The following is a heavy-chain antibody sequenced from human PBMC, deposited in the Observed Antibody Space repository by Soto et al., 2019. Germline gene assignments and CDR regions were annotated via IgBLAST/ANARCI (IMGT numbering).Heavy chain of an antibody. CDR1: GFIFNEYG. J-gene: IGHJ4*02. V-gene: IGHV3-33*03. Sequence: QVQLVESGGGVVQPGRSLRLSCAASGFIFNEYGMHWVRQAPGKGLEWVAVIWYDRSNKYYADSVKGRFTFSRDNSKNTMSLQMHSLRVEATAVYYCARWGCSGSNCNLNQRSFDLWGQGTLVTVSS. CDR2: IWYDRSNK. D-gene: IGHD2-15*01. CDR3: ARWGCSGSNCNLNQRSFDL.